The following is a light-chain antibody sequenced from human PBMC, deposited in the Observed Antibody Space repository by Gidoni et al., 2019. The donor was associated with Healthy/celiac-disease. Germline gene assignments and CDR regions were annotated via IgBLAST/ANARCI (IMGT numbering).Light chain of an antibody. CDR1: QSVSSN. Sequence: EIAMPQSPATLSVTPGERATRSCRASQSVSSNLTWYQQKPGQAPRLLIYGASTRATGIPARFSGSESGTEFTLTISSLLSEDFAIYSCQQYNNWPLTFGQGTKVEIK. CDR3: QQYNNWPLT. J-gene: IGKJ1*01. V-gene: IGKV3-15*01. CDR2: GAS.